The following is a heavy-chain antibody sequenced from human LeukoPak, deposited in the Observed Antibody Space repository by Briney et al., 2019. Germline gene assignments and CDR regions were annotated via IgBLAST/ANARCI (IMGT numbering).Heavy chain of an antibody. D-gene: IGHD1-26*01. CDR1: GYTFTNYA. CDR3: ARVGGNYYNNWFDP. V-gene: IGHV7-4-1*01. CDR2: INTNTGDP. J-gene: IGHJ5*02. Sequence: ASVKVSCKASGYTFTNYAMNWVRQAPGQGLEWMGWINTNTGDPTYAQGFTGRLVFSLDTSVSTAYLQIYSLKAEDTAVYYCARVGGNYYNNWFDPWGQGTLVTVSS.